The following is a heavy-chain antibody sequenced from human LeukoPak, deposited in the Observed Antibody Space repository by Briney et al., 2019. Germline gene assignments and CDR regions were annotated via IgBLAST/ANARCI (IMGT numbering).Heavy chain of an antibody. CDR3: ARGYGGQDYFDY. CDR1: GFTFSNYA. J-gene: IGHJ4*02. CDR2: VSYDGGNK. D-gene: IGHD4-23*01. V-gene: IGHV3-30-3*01. Sequence: GGSLRLSCAASGFTFSNYAIHWVRQAPGKGLEWVAVVSYDGGNKYYADSVKGRFTISRDNSKNTLYLQMNSLRAEDTAVYYYARGYGGQDYFDYWGQGTLVTVSS.